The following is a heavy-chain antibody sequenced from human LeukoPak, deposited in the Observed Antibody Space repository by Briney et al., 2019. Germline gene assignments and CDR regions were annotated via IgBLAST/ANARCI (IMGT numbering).Heavy chain of an antibody. Sequence: ASVKVSCKASGYTFTGYYMHWVRQAPGQGLEWMGWINPNSGGTNYAQKFQGRVTTTRDTSISTAYMELSRLRSDDTAVYYCARVSPGSSSGDFDYWGQGTLVTVSS. V-gene: IGHV1-2*02. CDR3: ARVSPGSSSGDFDY. CDR1: GYTFTGYY. CDR2: INPNSGGT. D-gene: IGHD6-6*01. J-gene: IGHJ4*02.